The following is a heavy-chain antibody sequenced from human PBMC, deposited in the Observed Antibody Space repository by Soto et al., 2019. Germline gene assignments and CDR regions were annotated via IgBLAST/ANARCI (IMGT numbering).Heavy chain of an antibody. J-gene: IGHJ6*02. CDR2: IKHSGST. D-gene: IGHD6-13*01. CDR3: ARAQYSSSWYPYCGMDV. Sequence: QVQLQQWGAGLLKPSETLSLTCAVYGGSFSGYYWSWIRQPPGKGLEGIGEIKHSGSTNYNPSLQGQVTISVDTSKNQFSLKLSSVTAADTAVYYCARAQYSSSWYPYCGMDVWGQGTTVTVSS. CDR1: GGSFSGYY. V-gene: IGHV4-34*01.